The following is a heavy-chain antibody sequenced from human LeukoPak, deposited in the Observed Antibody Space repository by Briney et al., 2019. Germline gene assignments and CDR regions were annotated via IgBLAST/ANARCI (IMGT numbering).Heavy chain of an antibody. CDR1: GFILSTYA. CDR2: ISYEGSNK. Sequence: GGSLRLSCAASGFILSTYAMHWVRQAPGKGLEWVAVISYEGSNKNYEDSVKGRFTISRDNSENTLYLQMKSLRPEDTAMYYCARGNFYGSGSYPSRVGCEEFDYWGQGTLVTVSS. CDR3: ARGNFYGSGSYPSRVGCEEFDY. D-gene: IGHD3-10*01. J-gene: IGHJ4*02. V-gene: IGHV3-30-3*01.